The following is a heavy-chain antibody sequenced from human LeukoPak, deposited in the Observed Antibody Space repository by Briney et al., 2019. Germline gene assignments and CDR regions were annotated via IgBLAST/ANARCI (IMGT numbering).Heavy chain of an antibody. CDR3: AIQPYYYDSSFDY. J-gene: IGHJ4*02. D-gene: IGHD3-22*01. CDR1: GVSIRGYY. Sequence: PSETLSLTCTVSGVSIRGYYWSWIRQPPGKGLEWIGYIYYSGSTNYNPSLKSRVTISVDTSKNQFSLKLGSVTAADTAVYYCAIQPYYYDSSFDYWGQGTLVTVSS. CDR2: IYYSGST. V-gene: IGHV4-59*01.